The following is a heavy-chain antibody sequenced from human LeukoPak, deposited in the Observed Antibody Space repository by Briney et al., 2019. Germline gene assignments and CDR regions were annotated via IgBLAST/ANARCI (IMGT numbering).Heavy chain of an antibody. CDR1: GYTLTELS. D-gene: IGHD5-18*01. J-gene: IGHJ4*02. CDR3: ARGSGVGYTYGRYYFDY. V-gene: IGHV1-2*02. Sequence: ASVKVSCKVSGYTLTELSMHWVRQAPGQGLEWMGWINPNTGGTDYAQKFQGRVTMTRDTSISTAYMELSRLRSDDTAVYYCARGSGVGYTYGRYYFDYWGQGTLVTVSS. CDR2: INPNTGGT.